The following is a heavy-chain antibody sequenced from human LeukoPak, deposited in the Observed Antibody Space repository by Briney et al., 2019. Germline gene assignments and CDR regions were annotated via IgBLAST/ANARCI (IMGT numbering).Heavy chain of an antibody. J-gene: IGHJ3*02. D-gene: IGHD2-2*02. CDR1: GFTFSSYA. CDR3: AKDGYCSSTSCYKGGNDAFDI. CDR2: ISGSGGST. Sequence: PGGSLRLSCAASGFTFSSYAMSWVRQAPGKGLEGVSAISGSGGSTYYADSVKGRFTISRDNSKNTLYLQMNSLRAEDTAVYYCAKDGYCSSTSCYKGGNDAFDIWGQGTMVTVSS. V-gene: IGHV3-23*01.